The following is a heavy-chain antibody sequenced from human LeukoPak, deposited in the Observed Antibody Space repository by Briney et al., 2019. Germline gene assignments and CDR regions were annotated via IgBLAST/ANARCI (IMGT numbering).Heavy chain of an antibody. D-gene: IGHD3-22*01. CDR1: GGTFSSYA. CDR3: ATQKEITMIVVALDY. J-gene: IGHJ4*02. CDR2: IIPILGIA. Sequence: ASVKVSCKASGGTFSSYAISWVRQAPGQGLEWMGRIIPILGIANYAQKFQGRVTITVDKSTSTAYMELSSLRSEDTAVYYCATQKEITMIVVALDYWGQGTLVTVSS. V-gene: IGHV1-69*04.